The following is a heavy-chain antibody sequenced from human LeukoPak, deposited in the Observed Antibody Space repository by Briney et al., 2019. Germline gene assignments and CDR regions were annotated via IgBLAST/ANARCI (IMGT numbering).Heavy chain of an antibody. Sequence: SETLSLTCTVSGYSISSGYYWGWIRQPPGKGLEWIGSIYHSGSTYYNPSLKSRVTISVDTSKNQFSLKLSSVTAADTAVYYCARALYQLQVQINAFDIWGQGTMVTVSS. CDR3: ARALYQLQVQINAFDI. V-gene: IGHV4-38-2*02. J-gene: IGHJ3*02. CDR2: IYHSGST. D-gene: IGHD6-6*01. CDR1: GYSISSGYY.